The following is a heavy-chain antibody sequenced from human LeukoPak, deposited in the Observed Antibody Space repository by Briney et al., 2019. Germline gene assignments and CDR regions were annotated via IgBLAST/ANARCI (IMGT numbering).Heavy chain of an antibody. D-gene: IGHD3-16*02. CDR1: GGSISSGDYY. J-gene: IGHJ5*02. CDR2: IYYSGST. Sequence: SETLSLTCTVSGGSISSGDYYWSWIRQPPGKGLEWIGYIYYSGSTYYNPSLKSRVTISVDTSKNQFSLKLSSVTAADTAVYYCARAGNMITFGGVIVFNWFDPWGQGTLVTVSS. V-gene: IGHV4-30-4*01. CDR3: ARAGNMITFGGVIVFNWFDP.